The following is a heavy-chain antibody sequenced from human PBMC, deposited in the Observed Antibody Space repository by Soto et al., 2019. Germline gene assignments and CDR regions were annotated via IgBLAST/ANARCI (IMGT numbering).Heavy chain of an antibody. Sequence: GASVKVSCKVSGYTLTELSMHWVRQAPGKGLEWMGGFDPEDGETIYAQKFQGRVTMTEDTSTDTAYMELSSLRSEDTAVYYCATDLLTVTTTQFDYWGQGTLGTVSS. V-gene: IGHV1-24*01. J-gene: IGHJ4*02. CDR2: FDPEDGET. CDR1: GYTLTELS. D-gene: IGHD4-17*01. CDR3: ATDLLTVTTTQFDY.